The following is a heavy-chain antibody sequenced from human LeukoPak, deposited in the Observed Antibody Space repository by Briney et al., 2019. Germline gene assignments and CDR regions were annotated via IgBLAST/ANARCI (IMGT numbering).Heavy chain of an antibody. V-gene: IGHV4-34*01. CDR3: ARRQNSSHRLYYYYGMDV. D-gene: IGHD6-13*01. CDR2: INHSGST. Sequence: SETLSLTCAVYGGSFSGYYWSWIRHPPGKGLEWIGEINHSGSTNYNPSLRSRVTISVDTSKNQFSLKLSSVTAADTAVYYCARRQNSSHRLYYYYGMDVWGQGTTVTVSS. CDR1: GGSFSGYY. J-gene: IGHJ6*02.